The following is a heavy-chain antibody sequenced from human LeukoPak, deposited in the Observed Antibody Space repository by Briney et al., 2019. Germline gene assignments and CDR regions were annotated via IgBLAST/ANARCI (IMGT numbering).Heavy chain of an antibody. CDR2: MYPNSCNT. D-gene: IGHD6-6*01. CDR3: ARDRPKVYSSSRWPAY. Sequence: ASVTVSRKGSVYTFTGYYMHWVRQAPAPGQEGVGLMYPNSCNTGYAQKVQGKVTMTRSTPISAAVMVLSSLSSEDTAACDCARDRPKVYSSSRWPAYWGQGTLVTVSS. CDR1: VYTFTGYY. V-gene: IGHV1-8*02. J-gene: IGHJ4*02.